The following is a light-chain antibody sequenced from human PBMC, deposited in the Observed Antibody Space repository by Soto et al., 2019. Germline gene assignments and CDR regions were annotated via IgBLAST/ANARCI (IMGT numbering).Light chain of an antibody. CDR2: DVS. Sequence: QSALTQPRSVSGSPGQSVTMSCTGTSSDVGGYNFVSWYQQHPGKAPKLMIYDVSERPSGVPDRFFGSKSGNTASLTISGLQAEDEADYYCCSYAGSYTGVFGTGTKSPS. CDR1: SSDVGGYNF. CDR3: CSYAGSYTGV. J-gene: IGLJ1*01. V-gene: IGLV2-11*01.